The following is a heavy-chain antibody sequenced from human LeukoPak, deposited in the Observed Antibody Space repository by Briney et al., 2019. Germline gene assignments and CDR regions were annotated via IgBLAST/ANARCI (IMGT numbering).Heavy chain of an antibody. CDR3: TRRVVAAEGGDWFDP. CDR1: GVSFSGSA. CDR2: IRSNTNRSAT. Sequence: GGSLKLSCAASGVSFSGSAMHWVREASGKGLECVGRIRSNTNRSATAYAASVNGRFTISTDDSKTTAYLQMNSLNTEDTAAYSCTRRVVAAEGGDWFDPWGQGTLVTVSS. D-gene: IGHD2-15*01. J-gene: IGHJ5*02. V-gene: IGHV3-73*01.